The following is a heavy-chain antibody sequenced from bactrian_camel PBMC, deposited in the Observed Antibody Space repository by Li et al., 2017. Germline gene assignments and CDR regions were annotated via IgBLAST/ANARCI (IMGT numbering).Heavy chain of an antibody. CDR2: TDSDDIT. CDR3: AVLNPRCDCEADSWCFDRPRDYNY. CDR1: GYTYYRYC. D-gene: IGHD3*01. V-gene: IGHV3S53*01. Sequence: HVQLVESGGGLLQAGGSLRLSCQISGYTYYRYCLGWFREAPGKQREGIATTDSDDITTYAESVKGRFTVSKDNSKNTMYLQLNNLTTEDTAMYVCAVLNPRCDCEADSWCFDRPRDYNYWGQGTQVTVS. J-gene: IGHJ4*01.